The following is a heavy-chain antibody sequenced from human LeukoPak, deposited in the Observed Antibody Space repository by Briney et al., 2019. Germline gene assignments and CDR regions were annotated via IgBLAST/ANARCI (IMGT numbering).Heavy chain of an antibody. CDR1: GGTFSSYA. CDR2: IIPILDIA. J-gene: IGHJ4*02. Sequence: SVKLSCKASGGTFSSYAISWVRQSPGQRLEWMGRIIPILDIANYPQKFQGRVTITEEKSTSTAYMELSRLRSEETAVYYCAFVPDPRYYFDYWGQGTLVTVSS. D-gene: IGHD1-14*01. V-gene: IGHV1-69*04. CDR3: AFVPDPRYYFDY.